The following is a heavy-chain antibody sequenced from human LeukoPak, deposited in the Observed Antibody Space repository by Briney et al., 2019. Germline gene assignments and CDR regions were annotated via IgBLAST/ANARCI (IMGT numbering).Heavy chain of an antibody. CDR3: ARAGRGGFDFDY. D-gene: IGHD3-16*01. V-gene: IGHV4-59*12. Sequence: ASETLSLTCTVSGGSISSYYWSWIRQPPGKGLEWIGHIHYTGSTNYNPSLKSRVTISLDTSKNQFSLHLSSVTAADTAVYSCARAGRGGFDFDYWGQGALVTVSS. J-gene: IGHJ4*02. CDR1: GGSISSYY. CDR2: IHYTGST.